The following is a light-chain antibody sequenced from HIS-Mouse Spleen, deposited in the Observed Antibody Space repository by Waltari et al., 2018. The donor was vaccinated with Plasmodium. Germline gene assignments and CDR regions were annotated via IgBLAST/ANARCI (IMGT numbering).Light chain of an antibody. Sequence: QSALTQPASVSGSPGQSHTIHCPGTSSDVGSYNLVSWYQQHPGKAPKLMIYEGSKRPSGVSNRFSGSKSGNTASLTISGLQAEDEADYYCCSYAGSSTLVFGGGTKLTVL. CDR2: EGS. CDR3: CSYAGSSTLV. J-gene: IGLJ2*01. V-gene: IGLV2-23*01. CDR1: SSDVGSYNL.